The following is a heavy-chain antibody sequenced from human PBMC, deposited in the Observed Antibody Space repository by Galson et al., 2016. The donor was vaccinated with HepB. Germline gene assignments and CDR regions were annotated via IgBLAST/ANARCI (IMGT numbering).Heavy chain of an antibody. V-gene: IGHV3-48*02. CDR1: GFTFSTYS. J-gene: IGHJ1*01. Sequence: SLRLSCAASGFTFSTYSMNWVRQAPGKGLEWLSYITSSSTTIYYADSVRGRFTISRDNAKNSLYLQMNSLRDEDTAVYFCARERYYGSVNYRSKYFQHWGQGTLVTVSS. CDR3: ARERYYGSVNYRSKYFQH. CDR2: ITSSSTTI. D-gene: IGHD3-10*01.